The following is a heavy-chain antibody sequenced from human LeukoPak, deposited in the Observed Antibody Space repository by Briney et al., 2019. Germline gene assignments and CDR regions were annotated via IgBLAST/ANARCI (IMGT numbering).Heavy chain of an antibody. V-gene: IGHV3-33*01. D-gene: IGHD6-13*01. J-gene: IGHJ4*02. CDR1: GFTFSSYG. CDR3: ASHSSSWYGFDY. Sequence: GRSLRLSCAASGFTFSSYGMHWVRQAPGKGLEWVAVIWYDGSNKYYADSVKGRFTISRDNSKNTLYLQMNSLRAEDTAVYYCASHSSSWYGFDYLGQGTLVTVSS. CDR2: IWYDGSNK.